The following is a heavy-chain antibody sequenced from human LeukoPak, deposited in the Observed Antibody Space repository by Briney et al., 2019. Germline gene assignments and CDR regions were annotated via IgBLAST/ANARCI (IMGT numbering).Heavy chain of an antibody. V-gene: IGHV4-39*01. J-gene: IGHJ3*02. CDR1: GVSIITSGSY. CDR3: ARRLSATMFRGVFITWGAIDI. CDR2: IYYIGST. Sequence: PSETLSLMCTVSGVSIITSGSYWGWIRQSPGDWLEYIVCIYYIGSTYSSLSLRSRVTMYVDTSKNQFSLRLNSVTAADTGLYYCARRLSATMFRGVFITWGAIDIWGQGTKVTVSS. D-gene: IGHD3-10*01.